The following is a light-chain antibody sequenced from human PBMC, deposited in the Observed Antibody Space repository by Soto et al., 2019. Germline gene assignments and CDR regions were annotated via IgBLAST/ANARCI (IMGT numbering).Light chain of an antibody. J-gene: IGLJ2*01. CDR3: SSYTSSSTLV. Sequence: QSALTQPASVSGSPGQSITISCSGTSSDVGGCDYVSWYQQHPGKAPKLMIYDVTNRPSGVSNRFSGSKSGNTASLTISGLQAEDEADYYCSSYTSSSTLVFGGGTKLTVL. CDR2: DVT. V-gene: IGLV2-14*01. CDR1: SSDVGGCDY.